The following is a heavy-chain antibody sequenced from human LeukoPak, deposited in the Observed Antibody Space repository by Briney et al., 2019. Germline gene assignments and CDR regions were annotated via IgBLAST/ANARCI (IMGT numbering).Heavy chain of an antibody. Sequence: HPGGSLRLSCAGSGFTFISYAMSWVRQAPGKGLEWVSAISDTGATTYDADSVKGRFTISIDNSRSTLYLQMNSLRAEDTALYYCAKDTSIGRYCTNGVCSPFLYWGQGTLVTVSS. CDR1: GFTFISYA. CDR2: ISDTGATT. D-gene: IGHD2-8*01. J-gene: IGHJ4*02. V-gene: IGHV3-23*01. CDR3: AKDTSIGRYCTNGVCSPFLY.